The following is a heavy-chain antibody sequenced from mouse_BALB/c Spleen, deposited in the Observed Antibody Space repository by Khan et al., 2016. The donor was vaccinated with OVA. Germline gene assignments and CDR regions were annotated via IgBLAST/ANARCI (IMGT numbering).Heavy chain of an antibody. D-gene: IGHD1-1*01. J-gene: IGHJ2*01. CDR1: GYSFTDYN. CDR2: IDPYNGGT. CDR3: ARTEYYGSSYYFDY. Sequence: VQLQQSGPELVKPGASVKVSCKASGYSFTDYNMFWVKQSHGKGLEWIGYIDPYNGGTSYNQKFRGKATLTVDKSSSTAFMHLLSLTSEDSAVFYCARTEYYGSSYYFDYWGQGTTLTVSS. V-gene: IGHV1S135*01.